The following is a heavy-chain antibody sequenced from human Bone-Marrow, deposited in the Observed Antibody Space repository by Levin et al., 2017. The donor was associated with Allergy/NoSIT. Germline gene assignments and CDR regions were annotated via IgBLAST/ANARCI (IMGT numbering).Heavy chain of an antibody. J-gene: IGHJ3*02. D-gene: IGHD6-19*01. Sequence: ASVKVSCKASGYTFTDYFIHWARLAPGQGLEWMGWINPNSGDTDSSQNFQGTVTMTRDTSISTAYMEVTSLTSNDTALYYCARISSAAFDMWRQGTVVTVSS. CDR3: ARISSAAFDM. CDR1: GYTFTDYF. CDR2: INPNSGDT. V-gene: IGHV1-2*02.